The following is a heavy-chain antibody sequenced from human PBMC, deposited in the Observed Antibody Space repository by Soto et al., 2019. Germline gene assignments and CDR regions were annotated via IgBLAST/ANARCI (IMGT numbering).Heavy chain of an antibody. J-gene: IGHJ4*02. CDR3: ARDLRYSYGGRHKRSPPDY. V-gene: IGHV1-18*01. CDR2: ISAYNGNT. CDR1: GYTFTSYG. D-gene: IGHD5-18*01. Sequence: QVQLVQSGAEVKKPGATVKVSCKASGYTFTSYGISWVRQAPGQGLEWMGWISAYNGNTNYAQKLQGRVTMTTDTSTSTAYMELRSLRSDDTAVYYCARDLRYSYGGRHKRSPPDYWGQGTLVTVSS.